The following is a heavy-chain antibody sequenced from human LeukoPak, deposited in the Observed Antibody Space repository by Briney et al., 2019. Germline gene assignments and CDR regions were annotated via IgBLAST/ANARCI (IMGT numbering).Heavy chain of an antibody. Sequence: GGSLRLSCAASGFTFSSYAMHWVRQAPGKGLEWVAVISYDGSNKYYADSVKGRFTISRDNSKNTLYLQMNSLRAEDTAVYYCARDAYCSSTSCYGWFDPWGQGTLVTVSS. D-gene: IGHD2-2*01. CDR3: ARDAYCSSTSCYGWFDP. V-gene: IGHV3-30*04. CDR2: ISYDGSNK. J-gene: IGHJ5*02. CDR1: GFTFSSYA.